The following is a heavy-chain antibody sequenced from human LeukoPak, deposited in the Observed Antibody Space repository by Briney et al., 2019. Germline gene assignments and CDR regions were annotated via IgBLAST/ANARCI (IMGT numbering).Heavy chain of an antibody. V-gene: IGHV4-39*07. CDR3: ARDGRYCGSTSCYFDY. J-gene: IGHJ4*02. CDR1: GGSISSSSYY. D-gene: IGHD2-2*01. CDR2: IYYSGST. Sequence: PSETLSLTCIVSGGSISSSSYYWGWIRQPPGKGLEWIGSIYYSGSTYYNPSLKSRVTISVDTSKNQFSLKLSSVTAADTAVYYCARDGRYCGSTSCYFDYWGQGTLVTVSS.